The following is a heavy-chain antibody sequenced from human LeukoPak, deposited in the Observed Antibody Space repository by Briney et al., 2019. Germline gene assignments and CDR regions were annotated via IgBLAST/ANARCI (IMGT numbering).Heavy chain of an antibody. V-gene: IGHV4-34*01. CDR1: GGSFSGYY. J-gene: IGHJ6*03. Sequence: PSETLSLTCAVYGGSFSGYYWSWIRQPPGKGLEWIGEINHSGSTNYNPSLKSRVTISVDTSKNQFSLKLGSVTAADTAVYYCARERPYCSGGSCYYNHYYYYYMDVWGKGTTVTVSS. CDR2: INHSGST. D-gene: IGHD2-15*01. CDR3: ARERPYCSGGSCYYNHYYYYYMDV.